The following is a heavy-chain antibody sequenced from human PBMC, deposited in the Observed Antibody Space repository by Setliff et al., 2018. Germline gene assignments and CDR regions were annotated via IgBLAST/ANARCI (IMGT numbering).Heavy chain of an antibody. V-gene: IGHV4-59*01. CDR3: VREGYSEYFQD. Sequence: SETLSLTCTVSGGSISSYYWSWIRQPPGKGLEWIGYIYYSGSTNYNPSLKSRVSISVDTSKNQLSLTLSSVTAADTAVYYCVREGYSEYFQDWGRGTLVTVSS. J-gene: IGHJ1*01. CDR2: IYYSGST. CDR1: GGSISSYY. D-gene: IGHD1-1*01.